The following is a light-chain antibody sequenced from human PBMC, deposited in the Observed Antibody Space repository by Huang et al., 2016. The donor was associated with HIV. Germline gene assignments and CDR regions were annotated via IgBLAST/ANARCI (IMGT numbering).Light chain of an antibody. CDR1: QSISSY. CDR3: QQTYITPLT. Sequence: DFQMTQSPSSLSASVGDRVTITCRASQSISSYLNWYQQKPGTAPKVLIYAATSLQSGVPSRFSGSGAGTDFTRTINNLQPEDAATYYGQQTYITPLTFGQGTKLEIK. CDR2: AAT. V-gene: IGKV1-39*01. J-gene: IGKJ2*01.